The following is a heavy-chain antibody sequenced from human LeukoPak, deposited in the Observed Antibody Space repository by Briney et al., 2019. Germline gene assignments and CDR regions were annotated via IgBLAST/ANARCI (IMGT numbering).Heavy chain of an antibody. CDR3: ARPSSGWFPFDY. CDR1: GGSISSYY. J-gene: IGHJ4*02. Sequence: SETLSLTCTVSGGSISSYYWSWIRQPPGKGLEWIGYIYYSGSTNYNPSLKSRVTISVDTSKNQFSLKLSSVTAADTAVYYCARPSSGWFPFDYWGQGTLVTVSS. V-gene: IGHV4-59*08. D-gene: IGHD6-19*01. CDR2: IYYSGST.